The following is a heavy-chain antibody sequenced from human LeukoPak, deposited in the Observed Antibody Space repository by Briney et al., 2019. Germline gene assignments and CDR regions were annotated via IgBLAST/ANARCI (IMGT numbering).Heavy chain of an antibody. Sequence: ASVKVSCKASGYTFTSYAMHWVRQAPGQRLEWMGWINAGNGNTKYSQRFQGRVTITRDTSASTAYMELSNLRSEDTAVYYCARLLDNWNYNYYGMDVWGQGTTVTVSS. D-gene: IGHD1-1*01. J-gene: IGHJ6*02. V-gene: IGHV1-3*01. CDR2: INAGNGNT. CDR3: ARLLDNWNYNYYGMDV. CDR1: GYTFTSYA.